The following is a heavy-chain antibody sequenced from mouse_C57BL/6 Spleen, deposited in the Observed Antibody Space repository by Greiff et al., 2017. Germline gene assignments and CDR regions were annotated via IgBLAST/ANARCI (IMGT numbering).Heavy chain of an antibody. D-gene: IGHD2-5*01. V-gene: IGHV1-69*01. CDR2: LDPSDSYT. CDR3: ARRESNRDYYAMDY. J-gene: IGHJ4*01. Sequence: VQLQQPGAELVMPGASVKLSCKASGYTFTSYWMHWVKQRPGPGLEWIGELDPSDSYTNYNQKFKGKSTLTVDKSSSTAYMQLSSLTSEDSAVYYCARRESNRDYYAMDYWGQGTSVTVSS. CDR1: GYTFTSYW.